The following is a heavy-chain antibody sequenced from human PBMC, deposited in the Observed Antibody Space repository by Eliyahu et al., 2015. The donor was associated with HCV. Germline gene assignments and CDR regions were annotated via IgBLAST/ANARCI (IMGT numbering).Heavy chain of an antibody. CDR2: ITGSGSTT. J-gene: IGHJ4*02. V-gene: IGHV3-23*01. CDR3: AKDGGTAVFDS. D-gene: IGHD1-1*01. Sequence: PGKGLEWVSKITGSGSTTSYADSVXGRFSISRYNSRNTXYLQMSSLRADDTAVXYCAKDGGTAVFDSWGQGTLVAVSS.